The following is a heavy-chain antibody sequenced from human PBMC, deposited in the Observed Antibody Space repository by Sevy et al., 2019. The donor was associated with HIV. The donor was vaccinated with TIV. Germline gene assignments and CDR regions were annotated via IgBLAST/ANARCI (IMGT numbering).Heavy chain of an antibody. CDR2: IWYDGSKK. J-gene: IGHJ4*02. V-gene: IGHV3-33*01. Sequence: GGSLRLSCAASGFTFSTYGMHWVRQAPGKGLEWVAIIWYDGSKKYYADSVKGRFTISRDSSKSTLFLQMNSLRAEDTAVYYCARGICSSTSCYLDYWGRGTLVTVSS. CDR3: ARGICSSTSCYLDY. CDR1: GFTFSTYG. D-gene: IGHD2-2*01.